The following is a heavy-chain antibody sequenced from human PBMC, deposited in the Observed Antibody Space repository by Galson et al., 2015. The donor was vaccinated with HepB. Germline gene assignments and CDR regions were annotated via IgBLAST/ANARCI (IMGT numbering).Heavy chain of an antibody. D-gene: IGHD3-10*01. CDR1: GFTFSSYS. Sequence: SLRLSCAASGFTFSSYSMNWVRQAPGKGLEWVSLISWDGGSTYYADSVKGRFTISRDNSKNSLYLQMSSLRTEDTALYYCAKAFGGHDAFDIWGQGTMVTVSS. CDR2: ISWDGGST. V-gene: IGHV3-43*01. J-gene: IGHJ3*02. CDR3: AKAFGGHDAFDI.